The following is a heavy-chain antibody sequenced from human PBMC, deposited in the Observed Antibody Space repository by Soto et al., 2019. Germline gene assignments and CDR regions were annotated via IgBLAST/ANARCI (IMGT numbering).Heavy chain of an antibody. CDR1: GYTFRSYG. Sequence: QVQLVESGGGVVQPGRSLRLSCAASGYTFRSYGMHWVRQAPGKGLEWVAVISNDGINRFYADSAKGRFTISRDDSRNTVYLQMNSLRIEDTAVYYCGKASSHYGSGSYYTNDYWGQGTLVTVSS. V-gene: IGHV3-30*18. CDR2: ISNDGINR. J-gene: IGHJ4*02. D-gene: IGHD3-10*01. CDR3: GKASSHYGSGSYYTNDY.